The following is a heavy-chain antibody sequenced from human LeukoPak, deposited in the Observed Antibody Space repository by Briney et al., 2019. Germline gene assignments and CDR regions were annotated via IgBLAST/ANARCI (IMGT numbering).Heavy chain of an antibody. CDR1: GFTFNTYN. Sequence: PGGSLRLSCAVSGFTFNTYNMIWVRQAPEKGLEWVSSISSSGNYIYYADSLKGRFTISRDNAKNSLYLQMNSLRVEDTAMYYCARGPPHDYWGQGTLVTVSS. J-gene: IGHJ4*02. V-gene: IGHV3-21*01. CDR2: ISSSGNYI. CDR3: ARGPPHDY.